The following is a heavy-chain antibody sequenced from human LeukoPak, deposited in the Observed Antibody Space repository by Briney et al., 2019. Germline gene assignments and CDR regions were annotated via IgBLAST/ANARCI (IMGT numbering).Heavy chain of an antibody. CDR2: ISGSGGST. Sequence: PGGSLRLSCAASGFTFSSYAMSWVRQAPGKGLEWVSAISGSGGSTYYADSVKGRFTISRDNSKNTLYLQMNSLRAEDTAVYYCAKDVYDSSGYYIDRDYWGQGTLVTVSS. J-gene: IGHJ4*02. V-gene: IGHV3-23*01. CDR3: AKDVYDSSGYYIDRDY. CDR1: GFTFSSYA. D-gene: IGHD3-22*01.